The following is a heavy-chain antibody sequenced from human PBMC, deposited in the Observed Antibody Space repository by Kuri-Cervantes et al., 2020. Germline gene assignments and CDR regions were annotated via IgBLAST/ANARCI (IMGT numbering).Heavy chain of an antibody. V-gene: IGHV3-21*04. D-gene: IGHD3-3*01. CDR2: ISSSSSYI. J-gene: IGHJ3*02. Sequence: GESLKISCAASGFTFSSYSMNWVRQAPGKGLEWVSSISSSSSYIYYADSVKGRFTISRDNAKNSLYLQMNSLRAEDTAVYYCARGRYDFWSGCFDIWGQGTMVTVSS. CDR3: ARGRYDFWSGCFDI. CDR1: GFTFSSYS.